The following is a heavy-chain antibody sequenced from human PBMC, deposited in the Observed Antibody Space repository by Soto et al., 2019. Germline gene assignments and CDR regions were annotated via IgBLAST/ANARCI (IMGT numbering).Heavy chain of an antibody. CDR1: GFTFSSYA. CDR3: AKAAYYDFWSGYSVSDI. CDR2: ISGSGGST. J-gene: IGHJ3*02. V-gene: IGHV3-23*01. Sequence: GGSLRLSCAASGFTFSSYAMSWVRQAPGKGLEWVSAISGSGGSTYYADSVKGRFTISRDNSKNTLYLQMNSLRAEDTAVYYCAKAAYYDFWSGYSVSDIWGQGTMVTVSS. D-gene: IGHD3-3*01.